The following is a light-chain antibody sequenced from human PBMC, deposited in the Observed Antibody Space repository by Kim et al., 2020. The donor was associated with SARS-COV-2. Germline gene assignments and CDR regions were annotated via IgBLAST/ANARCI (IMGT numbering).Light chain of an antibody. V-gene: IGKV2-28*01. CDR1: QSLLHSNGYNY. CDR2: LGS. J-gene: IGKJ2*01. CDR3: MQATHWPYT. Sequence: EPASISCRSSQSLLHSNGYNYLDWYLQKPGQSPQLLIYLGSNRASGVPDRFSGSGSGTDFTLKISRVEAEDVGIYYCMQATHWPYTFGQGTKLEI.